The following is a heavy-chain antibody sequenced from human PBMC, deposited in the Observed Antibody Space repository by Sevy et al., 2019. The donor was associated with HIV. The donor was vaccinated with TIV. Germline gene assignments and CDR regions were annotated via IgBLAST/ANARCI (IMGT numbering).Heavy chain of an antibody. Sequence: GGSLRLSCAASGIAFSSHAMHWVGQAPGKGLEWVTIISYDGSNKYYADSVKGRCTISRDNTKNTLNLQMNSLRAEDPAVYYCARADYGDYSGEFDYWGQGTLVTVSS. V-gene: IGHV3-30-3*01. D-gene: IGHD4-17*01. CDR1: GIAFSSHA. CDR3: ARADYGDYSGEFDY. J-gene: IGHJ4*02. CDR2: ISYDGSNK.